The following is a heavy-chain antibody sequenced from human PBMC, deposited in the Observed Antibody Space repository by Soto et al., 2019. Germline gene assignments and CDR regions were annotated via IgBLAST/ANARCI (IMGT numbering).Heavy chain of an antibody. V-gene: IGHV3-23*01. CDR3: AKDEGPYWYFDL. CDR2: ISGSGGST. J-gene: IGHJ2*01. CDR1: GFTFSSYA. Sequence: EVQLLESGGGLVQPGGSLRLSCAASGFTFSSYAMSWVRQAPGKGLEWVSAISGSGGSTYYADSVKGRFTISRDNAKNTLYLQMNSLRAEDTAVYYCAKDEGPYWYFDLWGRGTLVTVSS.